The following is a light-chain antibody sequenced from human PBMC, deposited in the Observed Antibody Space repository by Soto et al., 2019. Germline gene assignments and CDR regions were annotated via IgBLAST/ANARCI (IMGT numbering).Light chain of an antibody. J-gene: IGLJ3*02. V-gene: IGLV1-40*01. CDR1: SSNIGAGFD. CDR3: QSYDISLSGWV. CDR2: GNT. Sequence: QSVLTQPPSVSGAPGQRVTISCTGSSSNIGAGFDVHLYRQLPGTAPKLLIYGNTNRPSGVPDRFSGSKSGTSASLAITGFQAEDEADYYCQSYDISLSGWVFGGGTKVTVL.